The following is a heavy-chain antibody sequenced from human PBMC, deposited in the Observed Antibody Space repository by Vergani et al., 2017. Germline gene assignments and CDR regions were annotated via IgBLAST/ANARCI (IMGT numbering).Heavy chain of an antibody. D-gene: IGHD2-21*02. V-gene: IGHV3-30*04. Sequence: QVQLVESGGGVVQPGRSLRLSCAASGITFNSNAMHWVRLAPGKGLELLAYIGKDGINTRYRDAVKGRFTVSRDNSKDILYLQMDILRSEDTALYYCAKYLRDSTDGLPNSWGPGTLVIVSS. CDR1: GITFNSNA. CDR3: AKYLRDSTDGLPNS. J-gene: IGHJ4*02. CDR2: IGKDGINT.